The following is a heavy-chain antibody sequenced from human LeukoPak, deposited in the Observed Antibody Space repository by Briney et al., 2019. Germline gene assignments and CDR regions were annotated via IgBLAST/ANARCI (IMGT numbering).Heavy chain of an antibody. Sequence: GASVKVSCKASGYTFTGYYMHWVRQAPGQGLEWMGWINPNSGGTNYAQKFQGRVTMTRDTSISTAYMELRSLRSDDTAVYYCARAYLIYCSGGSCPADYWGQGTLVTVSS. V-gene: IGHV1-2*02. D-gene: IGHD2-15*01. CDR2: INPNSGGT. CDR3: ARAYLIYCSGGSCPADY. J-gene: IGHJ4*02. CDR1: GYTFTGYY.